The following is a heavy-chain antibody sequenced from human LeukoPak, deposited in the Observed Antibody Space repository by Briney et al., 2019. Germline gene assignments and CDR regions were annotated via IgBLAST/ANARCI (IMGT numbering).Heavy chain of an antibody. J-gene: IGHJ3*02. CDR2: INSDGSST. Sequence: PGALRRSSCAASGITFSSYWMHCVRQPGRKGLGWVSRINSDGSSTSDADSMDGRFTISSDNTKNTLYLQMNSLRAEDTAVYYCTTGEEPYITIIRGVNKAFDIWGQGTMVTVSS. D-gene: IGHD3-10*01. V-gene: IGHV3-74*01. CDR1: GITFSSYW. CDR3: TTGEEPYITIIRGVNKAFDI.